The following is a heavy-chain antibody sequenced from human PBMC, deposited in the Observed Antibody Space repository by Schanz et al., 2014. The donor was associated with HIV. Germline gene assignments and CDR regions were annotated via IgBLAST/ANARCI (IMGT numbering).Heavy chain of an antibody. CDR3: AKGIMGATEYYYGMDV. CDR2: MSWNRRRI. V-gene: IGHV3-9*01. CDR1: GFTFDDYA. J-gene: IGHJ6*02. Sequence: EVQLVESGGGLVQPGRSLRLSCAVSGFTFDDYAMHWVRQVPGKGLEWVSGMSWNRRRIGYGDAVKGRFTISRDNANNFVYLEMNGLRVEDTALYYCAKGIMGATEYYYGMDVWGQGTMVTVSS. D-gene: IGHD1-26*01.